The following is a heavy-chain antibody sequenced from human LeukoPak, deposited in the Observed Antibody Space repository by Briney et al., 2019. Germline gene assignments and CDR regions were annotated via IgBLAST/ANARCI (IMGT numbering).Heavy chain of an antibody. V-gene: IGHV3-43D*03. D-gene: IGHD6-19*01. J-gene: IGHJ4*02. CDR1: GFTFCDYA. CDR3: ARGGPGYSSGPTYDY. CDR2: ISWDGGST. Sequence: GGSLRLSCAASGFTFCDYAMHWVRQAPGKGLEWVSLISWDGGSTYYADSVKGRFTISRDNSKNSLYLQMNSLRAEDTALYYCARGGPGYSSGPTYDYWGQGTLVTVSS.